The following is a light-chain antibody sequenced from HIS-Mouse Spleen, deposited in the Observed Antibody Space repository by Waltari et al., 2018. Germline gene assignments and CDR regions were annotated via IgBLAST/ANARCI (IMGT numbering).Light chain of an antibody. J-gene: IGLJ3*02. CDR1: SGSIASNY. CDR3: QSYDSSNLV. CDR2: EDN. V-gene: IGLV6-57*04. Sequence: NFMLTQPNSVSESPGKTVTISCTRSSGSIASNYLLWYQPRPCSAPTTVIYEDNQRPSGVPDRFSGSIDSSSTSASLTISGLKTEDEADYYCQSYDSSNLVFGGGTKLTVL.